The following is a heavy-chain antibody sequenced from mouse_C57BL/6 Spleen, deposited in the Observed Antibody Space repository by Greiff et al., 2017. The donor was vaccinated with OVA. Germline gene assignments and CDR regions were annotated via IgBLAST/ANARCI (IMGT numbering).Heavy chain of an antibody. J-gene: IGHJ2*01. D-gene: IGHD1-1*01. V-gene: IGHV1-64*01. CDR1: GYTFTSYW. CDR3: ARSYYGSSRFDY. Sequence: QVQLQQPGAELVKPGASVKLSCKASGYTFTSYWMHWVKQRPGQGLEWIGMINPNSGSTNYNEKFKSKATLTVDKSSSTAYMQLSSLTSEDSAVYYCARSYYGSSRFDYWGQGTTLTVSS. CDR2: INPNSGST.